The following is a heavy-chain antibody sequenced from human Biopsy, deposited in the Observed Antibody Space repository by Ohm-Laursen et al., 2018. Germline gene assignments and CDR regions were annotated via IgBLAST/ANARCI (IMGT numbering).Heavy chain of an antibody. D-gene: IGHD3-22*01. CDR1: GESFNGYY. J-gene: IGHJ6*02. CDR2: INHSGRT. CDR3: VRGVDYYDPYHYYALDV. Sequence: TLSLTCAVYGESFNGYYWSWIRQTPGKGLEWIVEINHSGRTNYNPSLKSRVTISVDTSKNQFSLKVRSVTAADTAVYYCVRGVDYYDPYHYYALDVWGQGTTVTVSS. V-gene: IGHV4-34*01.